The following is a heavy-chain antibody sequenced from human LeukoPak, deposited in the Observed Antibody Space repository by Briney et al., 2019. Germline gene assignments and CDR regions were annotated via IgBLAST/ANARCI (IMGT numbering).Heavy chain of an antibody. Sequence: GGSLRLSCAASGFTFSSYSMNWVRQAPGKGLEWVSSISSSSSYIYYADSVKGRFTISRDNSKNTLYLQMNSLRAEDTAVYYCASHYSSSSWGLVYWGQGTLVTVSS. J-gene: IGHJ4*02. D-gene: IGHD6-6*01. CDR2: ISSSSSYI. CDR1: GFTFSSYS. V-gene: IGHV3-21*04. CDR3: ASHYSSSSWGLVY.